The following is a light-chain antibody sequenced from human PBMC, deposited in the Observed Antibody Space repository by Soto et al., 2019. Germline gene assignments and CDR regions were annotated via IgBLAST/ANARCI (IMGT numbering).Light chain of an antibody. CDR3: SSYTSSSTLHWV. J-gene: IGLJ3*02. Sequence: QSALTQPASVSGSPGQSITFSCTGTSSDVGGYNYVSWYQHHPGKVPKLMFYEVSNRPSGVSNRFSGSKSGNTASLTISGLQAEDEADYYCSSYTSSSTLHWVFGGGTKLTVL. V-gene: IGLV2-14*01. CDR2: EVS. CDR1: SSDVGGYNY.